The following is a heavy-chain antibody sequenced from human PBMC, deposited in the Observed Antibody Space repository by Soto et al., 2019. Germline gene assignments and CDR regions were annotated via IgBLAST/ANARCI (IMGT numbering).Heavy chain of an antibody. V-gene: IGHV3-23*01. CDR2: ISGGGGST. D-gene: IGHD1-26*01. CDR3: ATDGTFFDY. CDR1: GFTFSTYA. J-gene: IGHJ4*02. Sequence: PGGSLRLSCAASGFTFSTYAMSGVRKAPGKGLEWVSLISGGGGSTYYADTVKGRFTFSRDNFKNTLFLQMNSLIPEDTAVYFCATDGTFFDYWGQGTLVTFSS.